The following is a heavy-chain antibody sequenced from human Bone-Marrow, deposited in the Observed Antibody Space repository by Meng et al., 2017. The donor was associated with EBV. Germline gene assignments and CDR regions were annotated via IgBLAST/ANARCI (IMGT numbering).Heavy chain of an antibody. CDR2: INHIGST. V-gene: IGHV4-34*01. D-gene: IGHD3-10*01. J-gene: IGHJ4*02. CDR1: GGSFSGYD. Sequence: GQLLEWGEGLCKPPETLSLTCAVYGGSFSGYDWSWIRQPPGKGLEWIGEINHIGSTNYNPSLKSRVTISVDTSKNKFSLKLTSVTAADTAVYYCARKVTLVRGVRGPTHDSWGQGTLVTVSS. CDR3: ARKVTLVRGVRGPTHDS.